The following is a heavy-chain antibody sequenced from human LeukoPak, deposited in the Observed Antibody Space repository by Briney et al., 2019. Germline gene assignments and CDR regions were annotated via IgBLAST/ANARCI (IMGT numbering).Heavy chain of an antibody. J-gene: IGHJ4*02. CDR3: ARDPNIVVVGRPNYFDY. CDR2: IIPILGIA. Sequence: SVKVSCKASGGTFSSYTIIWVRQAPGQGLEWMGRIIPILGIANYAKKFQGRVTITADKSTSTAYMELSSLRSEETAVYYCARDPNIVVVGRPNYFDYWGQGTLVTVSS. V-gene: IGHV1-69*04. CDR1: GGTFSSYT. D-gene: IGHD2-15*01.